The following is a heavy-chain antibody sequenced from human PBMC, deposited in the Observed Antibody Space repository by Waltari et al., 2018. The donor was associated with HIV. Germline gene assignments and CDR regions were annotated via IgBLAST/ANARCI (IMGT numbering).Heavy chain of an antibody. CDR2: ISPTNGDT. CDR1: GYTLDAYH. CDR3: ARSESATWANFDF. Sequence: QVQLLQSGAEVKSPGASVRVACRTSGYTLDAYHIHWVRQATGEVLEWMGWISPTNGDTDYAQKFQEWISMTRDTSAATVYLTVNKLRSDDTAIYFCARSESATWANFDFWGQGTLVS. J-gene: IGHJ4*02. D-gene: IGHD1-26*01. V-gene: IGHV1-2*04.